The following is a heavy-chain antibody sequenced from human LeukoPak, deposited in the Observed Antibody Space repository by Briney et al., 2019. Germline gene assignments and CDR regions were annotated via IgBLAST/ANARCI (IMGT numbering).Heavy chain of an antibody. CDR1: GFTFNDYY. CDR3: ATDGAGFDT. V-gene: IGHV3-11*01. Sequence: GGSLRLSCAASGFTFNDYYMSWIRQAPGKGLEWLSYINIGGTNTHYADSVKGRFTISRDNAQKSLYLEMNNLRAEDTAVYYCATDGAGFDTWGQGVLVTVSS. CDR2: INIGGTNT. J-gene: IGHJ5*02.